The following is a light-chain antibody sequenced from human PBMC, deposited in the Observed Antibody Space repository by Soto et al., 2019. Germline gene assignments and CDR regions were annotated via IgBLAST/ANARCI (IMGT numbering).Light chain of an antibody. CDR1: QSISSW. V-gene: IGKV1-5*03. Sequence: DIQMTQSPSTLSASVGDRVTITCRASQSISSWLAWYQQKPGKAPKLLIYKASSLESGVPSRFSGSGSGTEFTLNISSLQPDDFAAYYCQQYNSYSSTFGQGTKLEIK. CDR2: KAS. J-gene: IGKJ2*01. CDR3: QQYNSYSST.